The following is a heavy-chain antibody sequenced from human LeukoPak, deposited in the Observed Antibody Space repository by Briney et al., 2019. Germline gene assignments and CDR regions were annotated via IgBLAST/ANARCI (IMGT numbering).Heavy chain of an antibody. Sequence: GGSLRLSCAASGFTVSSNYMSWVRQAPGKGLEWVSVIYSGGTTNYADSVKGRFTISRDNSKNTLSLQMDSLRAEDTAVYYCARGGCSSSWYLFDYWDRGTLVTVSS. CDR3: ARGGCSSSWYLFDY. CDR2: IYSGGTT. CDR1: GFTVSSNY. J-gene: IGHJ4*02. D-gene: IGHD6-13*01. V-gene: IGHV3-53*01.